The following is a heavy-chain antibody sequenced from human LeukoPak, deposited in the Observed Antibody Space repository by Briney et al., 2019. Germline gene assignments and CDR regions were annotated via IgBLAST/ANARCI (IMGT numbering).Heavy chain of an antibody. CDR1: GGTFGSYA. V-gene: IGHV1-69*05. CDR2: IIPIFGTA. Sequence: GSSVKVSCKASGGTFGSYAISWVRQAPGQGLEWMGGIIPIFGTANYALKFQGRVTITTDESTSTAYMELSSLRSEDTAVYYCARGPSRNNWFDPWGQGTLVTVSS. CDR3: ARGPSRNNWFDP. J-gene: IGHJ5*02.